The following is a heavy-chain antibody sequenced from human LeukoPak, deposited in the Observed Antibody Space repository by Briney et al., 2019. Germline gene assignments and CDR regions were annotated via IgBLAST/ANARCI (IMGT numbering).Heavy chain of an antibody. D-gene: IGHD3-3*01. CDR1: GGSISSYY. J-gene: IGHJ4*02. CDR2: IYYSGST. V-gene: IGHV4-59*08. Sequence: SETLSLTCTVSGGSISSYYWSWIRQPPGKGLEWIGYIYYSGSTNYNPSLKSRVTISVDTSKNQFSLKLSSVTAADTAVYYCARLGITIFGVVIPYYFDYWGQGTLVTASS. CDR3: ARLGITIFGVVIPYYFDY.